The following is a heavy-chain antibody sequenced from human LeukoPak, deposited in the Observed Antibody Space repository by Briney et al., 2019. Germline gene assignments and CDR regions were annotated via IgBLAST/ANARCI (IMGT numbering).Heavy chain of an antibody. CDR1: GVSISDYY. V-gene: IGHV4-59*01. CDR3: ARRTYYDTLTGYNYWYFDL. D-gene: IGHD3-9*01. J-gene: IGHJ2*01. Sequence: PSETLSLTCTVSGVSISDYYWSWVRQPPGKGLEWIGYIYYTGSTDYNPSLKSRVTMSLDTSKNQFSLNLRSVTATDTAVYYCARRTYYDTLTGYNYWYFDLWGRGTLVTVSS. CDR2: IYYTGST.